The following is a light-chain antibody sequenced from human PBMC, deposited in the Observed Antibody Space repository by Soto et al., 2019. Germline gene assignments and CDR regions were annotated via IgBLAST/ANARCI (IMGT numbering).Light chain of an antibody. Sequence: EIVMTQSPATLSVSPGERATLSCRASQSISTNLAWYQQKPGQAPRLLIYGASTRTTDIPGRFSGSGPGTDFTLTISSLQSEDFAIYHCQQYHDWPRTFGQGTKVDIK. V-gene: IGKV3-15*01. CDR2: GAS. CDR3: QQYHDWPRT. J-gene: IGKJ1*01. CDR1: QSISTN.